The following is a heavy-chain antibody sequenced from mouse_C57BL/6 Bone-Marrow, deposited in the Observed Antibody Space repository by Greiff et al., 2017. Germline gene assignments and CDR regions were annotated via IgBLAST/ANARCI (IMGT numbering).Heavy chain of an antibody. CDR3: SRQVTTVLATKYFDV. V-gene: IGHV5-9*01. Sequence: EVKVVESGGGLVKPGGSLKLSCAASGFTFSSYTMSWVRQTPEKRLQWVAAISGGGGNTYYPDSVKGRFTISRDNDKNILYLQMSSLRSEDTALYYCSRQVTTVLATKYFDVWGTGTTGTVSS. CDR1: GFTFSSYT. D-gene: IGHD1-1*01. J-gene: IGHJ1*03. CDR2: ISGGGGNT.